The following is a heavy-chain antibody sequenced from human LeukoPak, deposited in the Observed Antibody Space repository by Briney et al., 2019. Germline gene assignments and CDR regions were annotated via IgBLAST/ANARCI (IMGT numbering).Heavy chain of an antibody. CDR2: ISSSGSTI. D-gene: IGHD3-10*01. CDR3: ARDLRFTMVRGVIGAFDI. V-gene: IGHV3-11*04. CDR1: GFTFSDYY. Sequence: GSLRLSCAASGFTFSDYYMSWIRQAPGKGLEWVSYISSSGSTIYYADSVKGRFTISRDNAKNSLYLQMNSLRAEDTAVYYCARDLRFTMVRGVIGAFDIWGQGTMATVSS. J-gene: IGHJ3*02.